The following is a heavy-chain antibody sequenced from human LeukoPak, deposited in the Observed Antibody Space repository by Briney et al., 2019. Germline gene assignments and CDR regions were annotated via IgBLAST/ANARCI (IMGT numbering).Heavy chain of an antibody. CDR2: INHSGST. Sequence: SETLSLTCAVYGWSISGYYWSWIGQPRGKGLEWIGEINHSGSTNYNPSLKSRVTISVDTSKNQFSLKLSSVTAADTAVYYCARYGSGSLNWFDPWGQGTLVTVSS. CDR1: GWSISGYY. J-gene: IGHJ5*02. CDR3: ARYGSGSLNWFDP. D-gene: IGHD3-10*01. V-gene: IGHV4-34*01.